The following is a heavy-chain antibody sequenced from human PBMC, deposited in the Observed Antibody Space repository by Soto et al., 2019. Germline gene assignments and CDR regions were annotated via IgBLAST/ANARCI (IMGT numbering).Heavy chain of an antibody. V-gene: IGHV4-34*01. J-gene: IGHJ4*02. D-gene: IGHD5-18*01. CDR2: IYHSGST. CDR3: ARVPDTAMVTFDY. CDR1: GGSFSGYY. Sequence: PSETLSLTCAVYGGSFSGYYWSWIRQPPGKGLEWIGYIYHSGSTYYNPSLKSRVTISVDRSKNQFSLKLSSVTAADTAVYYCARVPDTAMVTFDYWGQGTLVTVSS.